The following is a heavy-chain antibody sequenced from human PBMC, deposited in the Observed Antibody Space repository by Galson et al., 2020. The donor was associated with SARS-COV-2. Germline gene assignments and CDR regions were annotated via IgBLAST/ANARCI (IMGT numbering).Heavy chain of an antibody. Sequence: SGPTLVKPTETLTLTCTVSGFSLSNARMGVSWIRQPPGKALEWLAHIFSHDEKSYTTSLKSRLTISKDTSKSQVVLIMTNMDPVDTATYYCARMNLRYFDWLLSDGFDIWGQGTMVTVSS. CDR1: GFSLSNARMG. J-gene: IGHJ3*02. CDR2: IFSHDEK. CDR3: ARMNLRYFDWLLSDGFDI. V-gene: IGHV2-26*01. D-gene: IGHD3-9*01.